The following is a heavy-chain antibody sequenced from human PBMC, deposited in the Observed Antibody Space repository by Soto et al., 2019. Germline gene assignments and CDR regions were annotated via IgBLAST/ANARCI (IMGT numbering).Heavy chain of an antibody. CDR1: GGSISSSNW. CDR3: ARGYDDSSGCRVELYY. D-gene: IGHD3-22*01. CDR2: IYHSGST. Sequence: SETLSLTCAVSGGSISSSNWWSWVRQPPGKGLEWIGEIYHSGSTNYNPSLKSRVTISVDKSKNQFSLKLSSVTAADTAVYYCARGYDDSSGCRVELYYWGQGTLVTVSS. V-gene: IGHV4-4*02. J-gene: IGHJ4*02.